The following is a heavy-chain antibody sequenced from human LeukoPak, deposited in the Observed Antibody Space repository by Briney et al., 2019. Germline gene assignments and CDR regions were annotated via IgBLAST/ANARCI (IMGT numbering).Heavy chain of an antibody. Sequence: GGSLRLSCAASGFTFSNAWMNWVRQAPGKGLEWVGRIKSKTDGGTTDYAAPVKGRFTISRDDSKNTLYLQMNSLQTEDTAVYYCTTLLGPYYDILTGYYKYSFEYWGQGTLVTVSS. CDR2: IKSKTDGGTT. V-gene: IGHV3-15*01. J-gene: IGHJ4*02. CDR1: GFTFSNAW. D-gene: IGHD3-9*01. CDR3: TTLLGPYYDILTGYYKYSFEY.